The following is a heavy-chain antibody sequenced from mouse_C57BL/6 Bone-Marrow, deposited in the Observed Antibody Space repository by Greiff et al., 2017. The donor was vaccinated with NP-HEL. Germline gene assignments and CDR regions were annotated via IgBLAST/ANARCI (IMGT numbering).Heavy chain of an antibody. CDR3: AMRGGLPWYFDV. CDR1: GYTFTSYW. V-gene: IGHV1-74*01. CDR2: IHPSDSDT. Sequence: QVQLQQPGAELVKPGASVKVSCKASGYTFTSYWMHWVKQRPGQGLEWIGRIHPSDSDTNYNQKFKGKATLTVDKSSSTAYMQISSLTSEDSAVYYCAMRGGLPWYFDVWGTGTTVTVSS. J-gene: IGHJ1*03. D-gene: IGHD2-2*01.